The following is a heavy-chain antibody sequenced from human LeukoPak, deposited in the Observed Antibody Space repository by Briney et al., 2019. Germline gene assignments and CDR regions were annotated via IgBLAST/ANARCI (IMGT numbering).Heavy chain of an antibody. CDR1: GFTFRNYV. D-gene: IGHD5-24*01. CDR2: TSSDLNVK. Sequence: GGSLRLSCAASGFTFRNYVIHWVRQAPGKGLEWVAVTSSDLNVKLYADSVKGRFTISRDNSRSTLYLQMNSLRAEDTAVYYCARGAGYNYPYYFDYWGQGTLVTVSS. J-gene: IGHJ4*02. V-gene: IGHV3-30*14. CDR3: ARGAGYNYPYYFDY.